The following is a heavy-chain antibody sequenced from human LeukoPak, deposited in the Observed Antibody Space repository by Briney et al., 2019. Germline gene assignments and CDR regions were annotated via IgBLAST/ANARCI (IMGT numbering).Heavy chain of an antibody. CDR1: GFTFDDYA. CDR2: ISWKSGSI. Sequence: GRSLRLSCAASGFTFDDYAMHWVRHAPGKGLEWVSGISWKSGSIVYGDSVKGRFTISRDNAENSLHLQMNSLRTEDTALYFCARDAWRRAFNYGMDVWGKGTTVTVSS. V-gene: IGHV3-9*01. D-gene: IGHD5-12*01. J-gene: IGHJ6*04. CDR3: ARDAWRRAFNYGMDV.